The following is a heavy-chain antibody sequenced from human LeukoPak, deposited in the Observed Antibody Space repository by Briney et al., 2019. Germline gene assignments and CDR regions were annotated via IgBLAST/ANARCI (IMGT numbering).Heavy chain of an antibody. D-gene: IGHD3-22*01. CDR1: GCSSNSQT. Sequence: PGGSLRLSWAASGCSSNSQTMSWVRQAPGNRLEWVASIKEDEIEIHYVDSVKHRLTISRDDAQDSLELQMNSLRVGDTAVYYCARGGFRHFDPWGQGTLVSVSS. J-gene: IGHJ5*02. V-gene: IGHV3-7*01. CDR2: IKEDEIEI. CDR3: ARGGFRHFDP.